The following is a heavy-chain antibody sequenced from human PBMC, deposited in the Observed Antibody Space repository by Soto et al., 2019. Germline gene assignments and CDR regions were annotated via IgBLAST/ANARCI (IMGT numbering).Heavy chain of an antibody. CDR3: ARDLGHSTSPLDY. CDR1: GFTFRNYG. J-gene: IGHJ4*02. D-gene: IGHD6-6*01. CDR2: IWFDGSNE. V-gene: IGHV3-33*01. Sequence: PGVTLRLSCAASGFTFRNYGTHWVRQVPGRGLEWVAIIWFDGSNEYYADSGKGRFTISRDNSKNTLFLQMNSLRAEDTAVYYCARDLGHSTSPLDYWGQGTLVTVSS.